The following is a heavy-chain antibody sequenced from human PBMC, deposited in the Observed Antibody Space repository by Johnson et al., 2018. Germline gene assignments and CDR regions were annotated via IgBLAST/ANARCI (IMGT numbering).Heavy chain of an antibody. J-gene: IGHJ4*02. CDR1: GFTFSTHG. CDR2: ISYDGSNK. D-gene: IGHD2/OR15-2a*01. Sequence: QVQLVESGGGVVQPGRSLRLSCAGSGFTFSTHGMHWVRQAPGKGLEWATFISYDGSNKYYADSVKGRFTIPRDNSKNTVYLQMNSLRVEDTAVYYCVKDSPYSTSPTRGDYWGQGTLVTVPS. CDR3: VKDSPYSTSPTRGDY. V-gene: IGHV3-30*18.